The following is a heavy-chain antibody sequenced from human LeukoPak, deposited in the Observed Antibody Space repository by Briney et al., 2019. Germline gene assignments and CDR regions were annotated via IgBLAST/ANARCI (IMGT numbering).Heavy chain of an antibody. CDR3: ARGHHYYNTRGYYFNDAFDM. D-gene: IGHD3-22*01. CDR1: GYTFTGYY. Sequence: ASVKVSCKASGYTFTGYYMHWVRQAPGQGLEWMGWINPNSGGTNYAQKFQGRVTMTRDTSISTAYMELSRLRSEDTAVYFCARGHHYYNTRGYYFNDAFDMWGQGTMVTVSS. J-gene: IGHJ3*02. V-gene: IGHV1-2*02. CDR2: INPNSGGT.